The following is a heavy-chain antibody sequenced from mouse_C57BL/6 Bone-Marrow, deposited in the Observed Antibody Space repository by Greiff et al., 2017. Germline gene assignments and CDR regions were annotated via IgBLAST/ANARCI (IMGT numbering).Heavy chain of an antibody. V-gene: IGHV1-85*01. Sequence: VKVVESGPELVKPGASVKLSCKASGYTFTSYDINWVKQRPGQGLEWIGWIYPRDGSTKYNEKFKGKATLTVDTSYSTAYMELHSLTSEDSAVYFCARRNDYEYFDVWGTGTTVTVSS. D-gene: IGHD2-4*01. J-gene: IGHJ1*03. CDR2: IYPRDGST. CDR3: ARRNDYEYFDV. CDR1: GYTFTSYD.